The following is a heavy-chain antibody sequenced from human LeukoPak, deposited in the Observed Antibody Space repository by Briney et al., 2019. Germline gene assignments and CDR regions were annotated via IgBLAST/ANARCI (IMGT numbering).Heavy chain of an antibody. V-gene: IGHV3-48*04. D-gene: IGHD6-19*01. J-gene: IGHJ4*02. Sequence: QSGGSLRLSCAASGFTFGSYAMSWVRQAPGKGLEWVSYISGSSTFTNYADSVKGRFTISRDNAKNSLYLQMNSLRAEDTAVYYCVRDQKPGWYPDYWGQGTLVTVSS. CDR1: GFTFGSYA. CDR2: ISGSSTFT. CDR3: VRDQKPGWYPDY.